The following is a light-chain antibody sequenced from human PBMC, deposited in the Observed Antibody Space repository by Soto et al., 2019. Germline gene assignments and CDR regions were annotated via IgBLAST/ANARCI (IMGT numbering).Light chain of an antibody. V-gene: IGKV1-5*01. CDR1: QSVSRW. CDR2: DAS. J-gene: IGKJ2*01. Sequence: DIQITQSPSTLSASVGDRVTITCRATQSVSRWLAWYQQKPGRAPKLLIYDASTFESGVPSRFSDGRSGTQFTLTISSLQPEDFATYYCQQYNLYLSYTVNQGTKVDIK. CDR3: QQYNLYLSYT.